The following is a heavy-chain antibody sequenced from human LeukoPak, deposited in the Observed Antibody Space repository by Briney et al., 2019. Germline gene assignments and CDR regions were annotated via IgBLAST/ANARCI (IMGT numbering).Heavy chain of an antibody. V-gene: IGHV3-21*01. CDR3: ARGPRTFLGAVVAATFVFDY. CDR2: ISSSSSYI. D-gene: IGHD2-15*01. Sequence: PGGSLRLSCAASRFTFSSYSMNWVRQAAGKGLEWVASISSSSSYIYYADSVKGRFTISRDNAKNSLYLQMNSLRAEDTAVYYCARGPRTFLGAVVAATFVFDYWGQGTLVTVSS. CDR1: RFTFSSYS. J-gene: IGHJ4*02.